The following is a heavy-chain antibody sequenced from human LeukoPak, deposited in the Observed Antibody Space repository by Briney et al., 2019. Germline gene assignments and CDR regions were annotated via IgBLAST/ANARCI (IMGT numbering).Heavy chain of an antibody. CDR2: LSSRRDNSI. CDR1: GFNIGDYY. Sequence: GGSLRLSCEVSGFNIGDYYISWIRQAPGKGLEWISYLSSRRDNSIDYADSVKGRFTISRDNAKNSAHLQMNNLRVEDTAVYSCVREQWYYFDTWGQGALVTVSS. V-gene: IGHV3-11*04. D-gene: IGHD6-19*01. J-gene: IGHJ4*02. CDR3: VREQWYYFDT.